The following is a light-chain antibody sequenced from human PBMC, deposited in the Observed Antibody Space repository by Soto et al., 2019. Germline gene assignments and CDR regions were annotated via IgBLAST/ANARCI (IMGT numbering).Light chain of an antibody. V-gene: IGKV3-20*01. CDR1: QSVSSSY. J-gene: IGKJ4*01. CDR3: QQYGSSPLT. Sequence: EIVLTQSPGTLSLSPGERASLSCRASQSVSSSYLAWYQQRGGQAPRLLIHGASSRATGTPDRFSGSGSGTDLTLTISRLEPEDFAVYYCQQYGSSPLTFGGGTKVEIK. CDR2: GAS.